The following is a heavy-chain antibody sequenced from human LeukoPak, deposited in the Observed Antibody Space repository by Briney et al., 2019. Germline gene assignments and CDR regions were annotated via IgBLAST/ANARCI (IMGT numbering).Heavy chain of an antibody. CDR2: VSTDGSNQ. Sequence: GGSLRLSCAASGFTFRSFAMHWVRQAPGKGLEWVAVVSTDGSNQYYADSVKGRFTISRDNSENTLYLQMNSLRAEDTAVYYCAKLVTSATFYWGQGTLVTVSS. CDR3: AKLVTSATFY. V-gene: IGHV3-30-3*02. CDR1: GFTFRSFA. D-gene: IGHD2-15*01. J-gene: IGHJ4*02.